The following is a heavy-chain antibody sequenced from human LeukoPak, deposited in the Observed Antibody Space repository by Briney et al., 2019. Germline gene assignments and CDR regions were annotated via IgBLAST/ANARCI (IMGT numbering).Heavy chain of an antibody. CDR3: AKVPKGRYFHWGPASASDAFDI. CDR1: GYTFTSYS. D-gene: IGHD3-9*01. J-gene: IGHJ3*02. Sequence: ASVKVSCKASGYTFTSYSMHWVRQAPGQGLEWMGIINPSGGSTSYAQKFQGRVTMTRDMSTSTVYMELSSLRAEDTAVYYCAKVPKGRYFHWGPASASDAFDIWGQGTMVTVSS. V-gene: IGHV1-46*01. CDR2: INPSGGST.